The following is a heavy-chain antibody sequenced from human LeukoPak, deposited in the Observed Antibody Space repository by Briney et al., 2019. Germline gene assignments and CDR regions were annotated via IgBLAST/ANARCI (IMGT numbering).Heavy chain of an antibody. CDR3: ARHHYFALAY. V-gene: IGHV4-4*02. D-gene: IGHD2-21*01. Sequence: PSGTLSLTCAVSGDSVSYDNWWSWVRQPPGKGLERIGETHHSGSSNYNPSLKSRVTVSVDKSKNQVSLSLTSVTAADTAVYYCARHHYFALAYWGQGTLVTVSS. CDR2: THHSGSS. J-gene: IGHJ4*02. CDR1: GDSVSYDNW.